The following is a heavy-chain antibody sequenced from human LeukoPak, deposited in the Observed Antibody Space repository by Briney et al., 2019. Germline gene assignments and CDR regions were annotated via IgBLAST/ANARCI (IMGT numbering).Heavy chain of an antibody. D-gene: IGHD3-22*01. J-gene: IGHJ5*02. CDR2: INTNTGNP. CDR1: GYTFTSYA. CDR3: ARETYYYDSSGYEPTRFDP. Sequence: ASVKVSCKASGYTFTSYAMNWVRQAPGQGLEWMGWINTNTGNPTYAQGFTGRFVFSLDTSVSTAYLQISSLKAEDTAVYYRARETYYYDSSGYEPTRFDPWGQGTLVTVSS. V-gene: IGHV7-4-1*02.